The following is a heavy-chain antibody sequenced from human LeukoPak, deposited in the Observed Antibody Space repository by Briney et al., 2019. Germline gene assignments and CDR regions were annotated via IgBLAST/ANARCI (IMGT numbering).Heavy chain of an antibody. Sequence: GSLTPLCDASAFTFTSYAISWVRQAPGPGLEWMRFINAYNRTTNYAQQLPCTVTLTPHTSTSTAYMELRSLRSDDTAVYYCARAPLSSYGDYEDDAFDTWGQGTMVTVSS. D-gene: IGHD4-17*01. J-gene: IGHJ3*02. CDR2: INAYNRTT. CDR1: AFTFTSYA. CDR3: ARAPLSSYGDYEDDAFDT. V-gene: IGHV1-18*01.